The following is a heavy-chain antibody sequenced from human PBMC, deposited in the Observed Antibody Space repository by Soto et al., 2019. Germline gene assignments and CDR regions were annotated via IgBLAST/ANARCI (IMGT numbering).Heavy chain of an antibody. D-gene: IGHD3-22*01. CDR3: AREGGHYYDSSGYYPLDY. CDR2: INAGSGNT. CDR1: GYTFTTNT. V-gene: IGHV1-3*01. J-gene: IGHJ4*02. Sequence: ASVKVSCKASGYTFTTNTIHCVRQAPGQVLESMGWINAGSGNTKYSQRFQGRATFIRDTSASTAYMELSSLRSEDTAVYYCAREGGHYYDSSGYYPLDYWGQGTLVTVSS.